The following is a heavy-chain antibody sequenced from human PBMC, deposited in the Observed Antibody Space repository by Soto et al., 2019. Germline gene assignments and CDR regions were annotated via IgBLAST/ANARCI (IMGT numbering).Heavy chain of an antibody. J-gene: IGHJ6*02. CDR3: AGASHYYDSTGPLSTGMDV. D-gene: IGHD3-22*01. CDR2: INPSGGST. V-gene: IGHV1-46*01. Sequence: ASVKVSCKASGYTFTSYYMHWVRQAPGQGLEWMGIINPSGGSTSYAQKFQGRATMTRDTSTSTVYMELSSLRSEDTAVYYCAGASHYYDSTGPLSTGMDVWGQGTTVTVSS. CDR1: GYTFTSYY.